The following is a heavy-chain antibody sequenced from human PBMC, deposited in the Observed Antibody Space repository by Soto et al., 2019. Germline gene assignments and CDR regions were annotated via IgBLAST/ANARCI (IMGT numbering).Heavy chain of an antibody. Sequence: GGSLRLSCAASGFSFGGYSMNWVRQAPGKGLEWVSSVTSSSNYIYYGDSVKGRFTISRDNAKNSLHLQMNSLRAEDTAVYHCVLEGYDNAWGSYWGPGTLVTVSS. D-gene: IGHD2-15*01. J-gene: IGHJ4*02. CDR3: VLEGYDNAWGSY. CDR1: GFSFGGYS. V-gene: IGHV3-21*04. CDR2: VTSSSNYI.